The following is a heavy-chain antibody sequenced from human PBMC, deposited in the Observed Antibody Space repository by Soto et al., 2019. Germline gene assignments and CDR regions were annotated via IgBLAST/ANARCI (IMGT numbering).Heavy chain of an antibody. V-gene: IGHV1-46*03. J-gene: IGHJ4*02. Sequence: ASVTVSCKASGYTFTSYVMHWVRQAPGQRLEWMGWINPSGGNTSYAQKFQGRVTMTRDTSTSTVYMELSSLRSEDSAVYYCARSLHDYGDYEGYWGQGTLVTVSS. CDR1: GYTFTSYV. CDR3: ARSLHDYGDYEGY. D-gene: IGHD4-17*01. CDR2: INPSGGNT.